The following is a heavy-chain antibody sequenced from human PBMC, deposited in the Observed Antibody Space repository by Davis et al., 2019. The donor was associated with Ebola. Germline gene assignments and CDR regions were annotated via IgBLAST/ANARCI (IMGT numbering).Heavy chain of an antibody. CDR1: GYTFPNYY. CDR3: TTPGGQDSGYDVFDI. Sequence: ASVKVSCKASGYTFPNYYMHWVRQAPGQGLEWMGMINPNDGRTIYAQKFQVRVTVTRDTSTTTVYMDLSSLRSEDTALYYCTTPGGQDSGYDVFDIWGQGTMVTVSS. J-gene: IGHJ3*02. CDR2: INPNDGRT. D-gene: IGHD5-12*01. V-gene: IGHV1-46*03.